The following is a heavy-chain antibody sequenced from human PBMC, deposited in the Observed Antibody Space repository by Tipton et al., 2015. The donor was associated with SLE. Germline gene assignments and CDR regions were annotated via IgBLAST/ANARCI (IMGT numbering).Heavy chain of an antibody. CDR2: IYTSGCT. J-gene: IGHJ3*02. D-gene: IGHD6-19*01. Sequence: TLSLTCTVSGVSISSYYWSWIRQHPGKGLEGIGYIYTSGCTNYNPSLKSRVTISGDTSKNQFSLKLSSVTAADTAIYYCARDRSGSGWYEGACEIWGQGTMVTVSS. V-gene: IGHV4-4*08. CDR3: ARDRSGSGWYEGACEI. CDR1: GVSISSYY.